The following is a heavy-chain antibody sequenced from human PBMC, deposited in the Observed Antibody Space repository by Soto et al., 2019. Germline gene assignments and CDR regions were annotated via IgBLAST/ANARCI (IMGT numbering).Heavy chain of an antibody. V-gene: IGHV1-18*01. J-gene: IGHJ1*01. CDR3: ARVPVEQWLAQGYFQH. Sequence: QVQLVQSGAEVKKPGASVKVSCKASGYTFTNYGISWVRQAPGQGLEWMGWISAYNGNTDYAQKLQGRVTMTTDTSTSTAYMELRSLRSDDTAVYYRARVPVEQWLAQGYFQHWGQGTLVTVSS. D-gene: IGHD6-19*01. CDR1: GYTFTNYG. CDR2: ISAYNGNT.